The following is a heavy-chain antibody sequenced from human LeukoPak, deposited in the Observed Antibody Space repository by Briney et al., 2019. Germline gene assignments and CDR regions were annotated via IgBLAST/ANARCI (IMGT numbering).Heavy chain of an antibody. CDR3: ARDFNGSGWYYYYYGMDV. D-gene: IGHD6-19*01. CDR1: GFTFSSYW. J-gene: IGHJ6*02. CDR2: IKQDGSEK. V-gene: IGHV3-7*01. Sequence: GGSLRLSCAASGFTFSSYWMSWVRQAPGKGLEWVANIKQDGSEKYYVDSVKGRFTISRDNAKNSLYLQMNSLRAEDTAVYYRARDFNGSGWYYYYYGMDVWGQGTTVTVSS.